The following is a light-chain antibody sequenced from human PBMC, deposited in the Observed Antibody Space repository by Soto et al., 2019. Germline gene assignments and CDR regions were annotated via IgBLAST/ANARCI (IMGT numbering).Light chain of an antibody. J-gene: IGLJ2*01. V-gene: IGLV1-51*01. CDR3: GAWDSSLSVVL. Sequence: QSVLTQPPSLSAAPGEKVTISCSGRSSNIGSNYVSWYQQFPRTAPKLLIYDDNKRPSGIPDRFSGSKSGTSATLGITGLQTGDEADYYCGAWDSSLSVVLFGGGTKLTVL. CDR1: SSNIGSNY. CDR2: DDN.